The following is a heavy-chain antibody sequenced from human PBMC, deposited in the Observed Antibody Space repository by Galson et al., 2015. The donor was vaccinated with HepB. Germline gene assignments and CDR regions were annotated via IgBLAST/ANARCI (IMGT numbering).Heavy chain of an antibody. Sequence: SVKVSCKASGGTFSSYAISWVRQAPGQGLEWMGGIIPIFGTANYAQKFQGRVTITADKSTSTAYMELSSLRSEDTAVYYCARVSSGWYRVDAFDIWGQGTMVTVSS. D-gene: IGHD6-19*01. CDR1: GGTFSSYA. CDR2: IIPIFGTA. V-gene: IGHV1-69*06. CDR3: ARVSSGWYRVDAFDI. J-gene: IGHJ3*02.